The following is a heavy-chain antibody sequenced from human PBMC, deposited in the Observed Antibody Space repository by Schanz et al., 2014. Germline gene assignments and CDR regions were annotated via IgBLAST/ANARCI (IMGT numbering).Heavy chain of an antibody. J-gene: IGHJ4*02. Sequence: QVHLVQSGAEVKEPGSSVKVSCKPSGGTFVTFFFTWVRQAPGQGPQWMGRISPLLGVANYAQEFQGSLTIPADTSTSTAYMELSSLRSEDTAVYYCATCSGGTCHAKPGLDNWGQGTLVTVSS. D-gene: IGHD2-15*01. CDR2: ISPLLGVA. CDR3: ATCSGGTCHAKPGLDN. V-gene: IGHV1-69*04. CDR1: GGTFVTFF.